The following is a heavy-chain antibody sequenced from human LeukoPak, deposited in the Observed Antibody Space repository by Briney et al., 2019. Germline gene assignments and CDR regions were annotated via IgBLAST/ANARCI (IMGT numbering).Heavy chain of an antibody. Sequence: PAGSLRLSCAASGITFSSYAMSWLRQAPGMGLEWVSGISDSGGSTYYEDSVKGRFTISRDNSKNTLYLQMNSLRAEDTAVYYCAKGYCSGGSCWDFFDYWGQGTLVTVSS. CDR1: GITFSSYA. CDR3: AKGYCSGGSCWDFFDY. CDR2: ISDSGGST. D-gene: IGHD2-15*01. V-gene: IGHV3-23*01. J-gene: IGHJ4*02.